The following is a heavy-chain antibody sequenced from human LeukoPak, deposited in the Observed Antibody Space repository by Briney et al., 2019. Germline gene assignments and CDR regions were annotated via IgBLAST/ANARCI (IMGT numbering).Heavy chain of an antibody. V-gene: IGHV3-72*01. D-gene: IGHD1-26*01. J-gene: IGHJ4*02. Sequence: GGSLRLSCAASGFTFSDHFMEWVRQARGKGVEWVGRIKNKANSYITQYAASMEGRFTISRDDSKNSLYLQMSSLKTEDTAMYYCASIRGTLGYWGQGTVVTVSS. CDR1: GFTFSDHF. CDR2: IKNKANSYIT. CDR3: ASIRGTLGY.